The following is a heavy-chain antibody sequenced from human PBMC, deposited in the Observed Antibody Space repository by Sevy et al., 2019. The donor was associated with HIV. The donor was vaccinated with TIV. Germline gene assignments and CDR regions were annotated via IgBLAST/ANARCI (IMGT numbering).Heavy chain of an antibody. V-gene: IGHV3-30*04. CDR1: GFTFSSYA. D-gene: IGHD3-3*01. CDR3: AGGTYYDFWSGYGMDV. J-gene: IGHJ6*02. CDR2: ISYDGSNK. Sequence: GGSLRLSCAASGFTFSSYAMHWVRQAPGKGLEWVAVISYDGSNKYYADSVKGRFTISRDNSKNTLYLQMNSLRAEDTAVYYCAGGTYYDFWSGYGMDVWAKGPRSPSP.